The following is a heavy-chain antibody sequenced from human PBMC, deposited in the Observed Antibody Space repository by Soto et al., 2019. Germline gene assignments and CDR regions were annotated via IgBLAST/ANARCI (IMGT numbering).Heavy chain of an antibody. D-gene: IGHD3-10*01. J-gene: IGHJ4*02. V-gene: IGHV1-69*06. CDR3: AMGPRNTDPYHYGSGTYYNK. CDR1: GGTFSSYA. Sequence: SVKVSCKASGGTFSSYAISWVRQAPGQGLEWMGGIIPIFGTANYAQKFQGRVTITADKSTSTAYMELSSLRSEDTAVYYCAMGPRNTDPYHYGSGTYYNKWGQGTLVTVYS. CDR2: IIPIFGTA.